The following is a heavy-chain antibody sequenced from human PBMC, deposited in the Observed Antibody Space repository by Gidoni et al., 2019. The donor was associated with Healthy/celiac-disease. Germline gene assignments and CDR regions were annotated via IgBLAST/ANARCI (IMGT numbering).Heavy chain of an antibody. V-gene: IGHV3-53*02. D-gene: IGHD6-13*01. CDR1: GFTVSSNY. CDR2: IYSGGST. CDR3: ARVRQAASASRGIAAPRGPWDYGMDV. J-gene: IGHJ6*02. Sequence: EVQLVETGGGLIQPGGSLRLSCAASGFTVSSNYMSWVRQAPGKGLEWVSVIYSGGSTYYADSVKGRFTISRDNSKNTLYLQMNSLRAEDTAVYYCARVRQAASASRGIAAPRGPWDYGMDVWGQGTTVTVSS.